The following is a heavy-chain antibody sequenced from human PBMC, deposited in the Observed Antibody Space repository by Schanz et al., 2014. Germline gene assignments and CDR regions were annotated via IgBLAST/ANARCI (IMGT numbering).Heavy chain of an antibody. CDR3: ARDPGGTKTHGL. J-gene: IGHJ4*02. D-gene: IGHD2-15*01. CDR2: LNFDETYT. CDR1: GFTFSSYW. V-gene: IGHV3-74*01. Sequence: EVQLVESGGGLVKPGGSLRLSCAASGFTFSSYWMHWVRQAPGKGLEWVSRLNFDETYTSYADSVKGRFIISRDNSKNTVYLQMNSLRAEDTAVYYCARDPGGTKTHGLWGQGTLVTVSS.